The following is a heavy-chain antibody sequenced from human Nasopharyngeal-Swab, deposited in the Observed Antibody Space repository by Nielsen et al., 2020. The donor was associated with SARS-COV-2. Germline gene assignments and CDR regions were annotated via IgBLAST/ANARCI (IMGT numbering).Heavy chain of an antibody. J-gene: IGHJ4*02. V-gene: IGHV4-34*01. Sequence: SETLSLTCAVYGGSFSGYYWSWIRQPPGKGLEWIGEINHSGSTNYNPSLKSRVTISVDTSKNQFSLKLSSVTAADTALYYCARGPVVAYCGGDCYSEVILPGFDYGGQGTLVTVSS. D-gene: IGHD2-21*02. CDR2: INHSGST. CDR3: ARGPVVAYCGGDCYSEVILPGFDY. CDR1: GGSFSGYY.